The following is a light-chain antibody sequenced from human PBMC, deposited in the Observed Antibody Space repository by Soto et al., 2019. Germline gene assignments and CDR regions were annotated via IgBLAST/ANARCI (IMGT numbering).Light chain of an antibody. J-gene: IGLJ1*01. V-gene: IGLV2-14*01. CDR3: SSYTSSSIYV. CDR2: DVS. CDR1: SSDVGGYNY. Sequence: QSALTQTASVSGSPGQSITISCTGTSSDVGGYNYVSWYQQHPGKAPKLMIYDVSTRPSGVSNRFSGSKSGNTASLTISGLQAEDEADYYCSSYTSSSIYVFGNGTKLTVL.